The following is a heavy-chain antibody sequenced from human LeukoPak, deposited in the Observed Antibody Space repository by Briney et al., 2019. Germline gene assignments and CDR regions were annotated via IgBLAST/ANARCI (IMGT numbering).Heavy chain of an antibody. CDR2: IIPIFGTA. CDR3: ASSMIVVVNHDAFDI. Sequence: GSSVKVSCKASGGTFSSYTISWVRQAPGQGLEWMGGIIPIFGTANYAQKFQGRVTITTDESTSTAYMELSSLRSEDTAVYYCASSMIVVVNHDAFDIWAQGPMVTVSS. J-gene: IGHJ3*02. CDR1: GGTFSSYT. V-gene: IGHV1-69*05. D-gene: IGHD3-22*01.